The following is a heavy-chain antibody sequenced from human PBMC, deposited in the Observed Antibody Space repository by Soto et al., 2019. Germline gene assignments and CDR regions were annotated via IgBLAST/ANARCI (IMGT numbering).Heavy chain of an antibody. V-gene: IGHV1-18*04. CDR1: GYRFASYA. J-gene: IGHJ5*02. D-gene: IGHD3-10*01. Sequence: ASVKGSCKASGYRFASYAIGWVRQAPGQGLEWVGWISAYNGNTRYAQKLQGRVTMTTDTSTSTAYMELRSLKSDDTAVYYCARERVTLVWGPQNWFDPWGNGTLVTVSS. CDR2: ISAYNGNT. CDR3: ARERVTLVWGPQNWFDP.